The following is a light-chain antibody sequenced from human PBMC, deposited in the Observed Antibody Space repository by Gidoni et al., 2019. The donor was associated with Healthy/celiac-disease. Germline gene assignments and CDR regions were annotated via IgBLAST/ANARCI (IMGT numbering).Light chain of an antibody. CDR2: DAS. J-gene: IGKJ1*01. CDR3: QQSYSTPWT. CDR1: QSVSSY. Sequence: IQVTPAPSTLSASVGDRVTITCRASQSVSSYLNWYQQKPGNAPKLLIYDASSMQIGVPSRFSGSGSGTEFTLTISSLQPEDFATYYCQQSYSTPWTFGQGTKVEIK. V-gene: IGKV1-39*01.